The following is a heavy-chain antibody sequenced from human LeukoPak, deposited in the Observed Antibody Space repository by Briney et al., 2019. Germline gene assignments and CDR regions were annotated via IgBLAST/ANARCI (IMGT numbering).Heavy chain of an antibody. D-gene: IGHD2-15*01. CDR3: ARDRSCTGGSCYTDV. V-gene: IGHV3-23*01. CDR2: ISGSGDNT. Sequence: GGSLRLSCAASGFTFSTYAMSWVRQAPGKGLERVSGISGSGDNTNYADSVKGRFTISRDNSKNTLSLQMSSLRVEDTAVYYCARDRSCTGGSCYTDVWGRGTTVTVSS. CDR1: GFTFSTYA. J-gene: IGHJ6*03.